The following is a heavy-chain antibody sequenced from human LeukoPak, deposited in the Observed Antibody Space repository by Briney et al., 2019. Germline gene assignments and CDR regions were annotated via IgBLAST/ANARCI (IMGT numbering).Heavy chain of an antibody. CDR3: AKECDYGNTSHMPCY. CDR1: ALPPSNYA. J-gene: IGHJ4*02. Sequence: PGGSVRLSCAASALPPSNYAMSWVRQAPGKGLEWVSSISGGGWTAYTDSVKGRFFISRETATNTLYLQMNSLRVEDTAVYYCAKECDYGNTSHMPCYWGQGTLVTVSS. D-gene: IGHD4-17*01. V-gene: IGHV3-23*01. CDR2: ISGGGWT.